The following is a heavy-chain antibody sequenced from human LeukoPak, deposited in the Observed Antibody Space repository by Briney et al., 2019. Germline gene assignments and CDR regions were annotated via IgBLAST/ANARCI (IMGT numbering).Heavy chain of an antibody. CDR3: ARQPSIAAAGDY. J-gene: IGHJ4*02. V-gene: IGHV4-39*01. Sequence: SETLSLTCTVSGGSISSSSYYWGWIRQPPGKGLEWVGSIYYSGSTYYNPSLKSRVTISVDTSKNQFSLKLSSVTAADTAVYYCARQPSIAAAGDYWGQGTLVTVSS. CDR2: IYYSGST. D-gene: IGHD6-13*01. CDR1: GGSISSSSYY.